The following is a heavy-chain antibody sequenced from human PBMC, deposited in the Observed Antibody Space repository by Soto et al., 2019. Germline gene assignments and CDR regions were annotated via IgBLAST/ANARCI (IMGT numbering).Heavy chain of an antibody. CDR1: GFTFSTYA. D-gene: IGHD3-3*01. CDR2: ISGSGSDR. J-gene: IGHJ6*03. CDR3: TKTPRSFYYYMDV. Sequence: EVQVLESGGGLVEPGGSLRPSCVGSGFTFSTYAMNWVRRAPGKGLEWVSGISGSGSDRYYADSVRGRFIISRDNSNNTLNLQMDSLRAEDTAIYYCTKTPRSFYYYMDVWGKGTTVTVSS. V-gene: IGHV3-23*01.